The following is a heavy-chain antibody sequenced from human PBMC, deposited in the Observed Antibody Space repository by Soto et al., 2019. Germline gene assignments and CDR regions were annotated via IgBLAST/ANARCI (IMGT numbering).Heavy chain of an antibody. Sequence: ASVKVSCKASGGTLNTYAISWVRQAPGQGPEWMGIINPSGGITNDAQKFQDRVTMTSDTSTSTVYMELSSLRSEDAAVYYCARGISTTRYYYYYGMDVWGQGTTVTVSS. CDR1: GGTLNTYA. J-gene: IGHJ6*02. CDR3: ARGISTTRYYYYYGMDV. CDR2: INPSGGIT. D-gene: IGHD2-2*01. V-gene: IGHV1-46*02.